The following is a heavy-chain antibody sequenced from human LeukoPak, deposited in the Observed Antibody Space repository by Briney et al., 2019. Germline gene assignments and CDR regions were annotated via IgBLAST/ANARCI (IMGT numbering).Heavy chain of an antibody. D-gene: IGHD6-13*01. CDR3: AKSGYSSSWSNAAVYNWFDP. CDR2: ISSSGSTI. V-gene: IGHV3-48*01. J-gene: IGHJ5*02. Sequence: GGSLRLSCAASGFTFSSYGMNWVRQAPGKGLEWVSYISSSGSTIYYADSVKGRFTISRDNSKNTLYLQMNSLRAEDTAVYYCAKSGYSSSWSNAAVYNWFDPWGQGTLVTVSS. CDR1: GFTFSSYG.